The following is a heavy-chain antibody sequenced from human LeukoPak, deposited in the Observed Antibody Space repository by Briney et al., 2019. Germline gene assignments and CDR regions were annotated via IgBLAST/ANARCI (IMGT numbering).Heavy chain of an antibody. D-gene: IGHD1-14*01. Sequence: ASVKVSCKVSEYTVTELSFHWVRQAPGEGLEWMGGFDAENDETIYAEKFQGRVTVTQDTSTDTAYMELSSLRSEDTAVYYCATEKAWNHGGFDYWGQGTPVIVSS. CDR1: EYTVTELS. CDR3: ATEKAWNHGGFDY. V-gene: IGHV1-24*01. CDR2: FDAENDET. J-gene: IGHJ4*02.